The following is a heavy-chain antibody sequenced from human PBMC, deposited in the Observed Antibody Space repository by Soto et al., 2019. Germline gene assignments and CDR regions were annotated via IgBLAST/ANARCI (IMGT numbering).Heavy chain of an antibody. J-gene: IGHJ6*02. D-gene: IGHD3-10*01. CDR3: ARARDYGPVRYYFAFDV. CDR2: IYHSGST. CDR1: GASISSHY. Sequence: SETLSLTCTVSGASISSHYWSWIRRSPGKGPEWIGYIYHSGSTNYNPSLRGRVTMSLDTSKNQFSLKLRSVTAADTAVYFCARARDYGPVRYYFAFDVWGQGATVTVSS. V-gene: IGHV4-59*11.